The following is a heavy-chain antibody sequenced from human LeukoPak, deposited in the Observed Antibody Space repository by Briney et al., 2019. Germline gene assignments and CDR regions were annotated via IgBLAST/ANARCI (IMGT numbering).Heavy chain of an antibody. CDR2: ISAYNGNT. V-gene: IGHV1-18*04. D-gene: IGHD1-1*01. CDR3: ARAGVQLDPAAFDI. Sequence: ASVKVSCKASGYTFTGYYIHWVRQAPGQGLEWMGWISAYNGNTNYAQKLQGRVTMTTDTSTSTAYMELRSLRSDDTAVYYCARAGVQLDPAAFDIWGQGTMVTVSS. J-gene: IGHJ3*02. CDR1: GYTFTGYY.